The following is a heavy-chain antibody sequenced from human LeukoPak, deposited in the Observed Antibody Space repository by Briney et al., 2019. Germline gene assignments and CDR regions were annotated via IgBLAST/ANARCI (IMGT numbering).Heavy chain of an antibody. D-gene: IGHD6-6*01. Sequence: SETLSLTCTVSGGSISSSSYYWGWLRQPPGKGLEWIGYIYYSGSTNYNPSLKSRVTISVDTSKNQFSLKLSSVTAADTAVYYCARGVISSEDFDYWGQGTLVTVSS. CDR1: GGSISSSSYY. CDR3: ARGVISSEDFDY. J-gene: IGHJ4*02. V-gene: IGHV4-61*05. CDR2: IYYSGST.